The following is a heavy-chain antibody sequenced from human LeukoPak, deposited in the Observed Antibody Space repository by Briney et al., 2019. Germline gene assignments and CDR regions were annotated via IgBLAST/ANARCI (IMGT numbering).Heavy chain of an antibody. V-gene: IGHV3-48*01. Sequence: GGSLRLSCAASGFTFSSYSMNWVRQAPGKGLEWVSYISSSSSTIYYADSVKGRFTISRDNAKNSLYLQMNSLRAEDTAVYYCARDPYGSGIMDVWGKGTTVTGSS. CDR1: GFTFSSYS. D-gene: IGHD3-10*01. J-gene: IGHJ6*04. CDR3: ARDPYGSGIMDV. CDR2: ISSSSSTI.